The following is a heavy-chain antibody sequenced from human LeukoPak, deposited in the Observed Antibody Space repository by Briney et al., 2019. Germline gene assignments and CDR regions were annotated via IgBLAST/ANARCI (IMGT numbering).Heavy chain of an antibody. CDR1: GGPFSGYY. V-gene: IGHV4-34*01. CDR3: ARDLGSWDY. Sequence: SETLSLTCAVYGGPFSGYYWSWIRQPPGKGLEWIGEINHSGSTNYNPSLKSRVTISVDTSKNQFSLKLSSVTAADTAVYYCARDLGSWDYWGQGTLVTVSS. J-gene: IGHJ4*02. D-gene: IGHD6-13*01. CDR2: INHSGST.